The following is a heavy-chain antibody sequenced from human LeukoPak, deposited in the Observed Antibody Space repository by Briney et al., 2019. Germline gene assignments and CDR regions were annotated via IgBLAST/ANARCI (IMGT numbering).Heavy chain of an antibody. J-gene: IGHJ4*02. Sequence: PGRSLRLSCAASGFTFSSYAMHWVRQAPGKGLEWVAVISYDGSNKYYADSVKGRFTISRDNSKNTLYLPMNSLRAEDTAVYYCARDRWRQQGGGPIGICGYWGQGTLVTVSS. V-gene: IGHV3-30*04. D-gene: IGHD6-13*01. CDR1: GFTFSSYA. CDR3: ARDRWRQQGGGPIGICGY. CDR2: ISYDGSNK.